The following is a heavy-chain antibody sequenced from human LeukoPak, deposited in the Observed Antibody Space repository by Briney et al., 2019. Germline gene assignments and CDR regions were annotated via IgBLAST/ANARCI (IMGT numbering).Heavy chain of an antibody. D-gene: IGHD4-11*01. Sequence: GGSLRLSCAASGFTFSSHGMHWVRQAPGKGLEWVAFIRNDGSDKYYADSVKGRFTISRDNSKNTLYLQMNSLRPEDTAVYYCARVGYSNYDYYWGQGTLVTVSS. CDR1: GFTFSSHG. CDR2: IRNDGSDK. V-gene: IGHV3-30*02. CDR3: ARVGYSNYDYY. J-gene: IGHJ4*02.